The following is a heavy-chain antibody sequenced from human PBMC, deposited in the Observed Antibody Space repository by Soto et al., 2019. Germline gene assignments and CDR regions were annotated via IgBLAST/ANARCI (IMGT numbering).Heavy chain of an antibody. J-gene: IGHJ3*02. CDR2: ISGSGGST. Sequence: PGGSLRLSCAASGFTFSCYAMRWVRQAPGKGLEWVSAISGSGGSTYYADSVKGRFTISRDNSKNTLYLQMNSLRAEDTAVYYCAKCSRRDYGVPTYDAFDIWGQGTMVTVSS. CDR3: AKCSRRDYGVPTYDAFDI. V-gene: IGHV3-23*01. D-gene: IGHD4-17*01. CDR1: GFTFSCYA.